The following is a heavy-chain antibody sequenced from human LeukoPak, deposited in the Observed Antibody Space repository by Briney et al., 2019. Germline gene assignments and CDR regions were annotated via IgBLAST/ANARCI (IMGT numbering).Heavy chain of an antibody. CDR2: INHSGST. CDR1: GGSFSGYY. Sequence: PSETLSLTCAVYGGSFSGYYWSWIRQPPGKGLEWIGEINHSGSTNYNPSLKSRVTISVDTSKNQFSLKLSSVTAADTAVYYCARGRGMSYYYMDVWGKGTTVTVSS. D-gene: IGHD6-13*01. V-gene: IGHV4-34*01. J-gene: IGHJ6*03. CDR3: ARGRGMSYYYMDV.